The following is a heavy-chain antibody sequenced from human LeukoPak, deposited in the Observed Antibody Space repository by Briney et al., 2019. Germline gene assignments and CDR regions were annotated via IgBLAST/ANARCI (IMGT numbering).Heavy chain of an antibody. J-gene: IGHJ2*01. D-gene: IGHD6-19*01. CDR1: GGSISSYY. CDR2: IYYSGST. V-gene: IGHV4-59*01. CDR3: ARDSGSGWLPGYFDL. Sequence: SETLSLTCTVSGGSISSYYWSWIRQPPGKGLEWIGYIYYSGSTNYNPSLKSRVTISVDTSKNQFSLKLSSVTAADTAVYYCARDSGSGWLPGYFDLWDRGALVTVSS.